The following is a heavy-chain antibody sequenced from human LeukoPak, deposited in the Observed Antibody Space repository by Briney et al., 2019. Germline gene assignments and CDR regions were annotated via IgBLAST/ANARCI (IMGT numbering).Heavy chain of an antibody. J-gene: IGHJ4*02. V-gene: IGHV3-66*01. CDR3: ARVRGQRGYGSGYFDY. Sequence: GGSLRLSCAVSGITVSSNFMSWVRQAPGKGLEWVSVIYSGGSTYYADSVKGRFSISRNNSKNTVYLQMNSLIAEDTAVYFCARVRGQRGYGSGYFDYWGQGTLVTVSS. CDR2: IYSGGST. CDR1: GITVSSNF. D-gene: IGHD6-19*01.